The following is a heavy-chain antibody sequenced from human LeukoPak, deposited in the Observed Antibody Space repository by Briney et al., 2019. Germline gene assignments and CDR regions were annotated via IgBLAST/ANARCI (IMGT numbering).Heavy chain of an antibody. Sequence: GGSLRLSCAASGFTFSSYSMNWVRQAPGERLEWVSSISSSSTYIYYADSVKGRFTISRDDAKNSLYLQMNSLRAEDTAVYYCARVVPVVPLFDYWGQGTLVTVSS. J-gene: IGHJ4*02. CDR3: ARVVPVVPLFDY. CDR1: GFTFSSYS. V-gene: IGHV3-21*01. D-gene: IGHD2-2*01. CDR2: ISSSSTYI.